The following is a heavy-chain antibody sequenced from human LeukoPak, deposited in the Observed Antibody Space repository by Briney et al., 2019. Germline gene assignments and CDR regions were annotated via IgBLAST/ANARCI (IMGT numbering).Heavy chain of an antibody. J-gene: IGHJ4*02. CDR3: ARDYAEQLVPPFDY. CDR1: GYTFTSYG. Sequence: ASVKVSCKASGYTFTSYGISWVRQAPGQGLEWMGWISAYNGNTNYAQKLQGRVIMTTDTSTSTAYMELRSLRSDDTAVYYCARDYAEQLVPPFDYWGQGTLVTVSA. CDR2: ISAYNGNT. D-gene: IGHD6-13*01. V-gene: IGHV1-18*01.